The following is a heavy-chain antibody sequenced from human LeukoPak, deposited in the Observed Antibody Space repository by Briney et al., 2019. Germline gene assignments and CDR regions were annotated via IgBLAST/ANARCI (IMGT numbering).Heavy chain of an antibody. V-gene: IGHV3-30-3*01. CDR1: GFPFSSYA. D-gene: IGHD3-22*01. Sequence: PGGSLRLSCAASGFPFSSYAMHWVRQAPGEGLEWVAVISYDGSTKYYADSVKGRFTISRDNSKNTLYLQMNSLRAEDTAVYYCAKDPRTLTYYYDSSGYYPYWGQGTLVTVSS. CDR3: AKDPRTLTYYYDSSGYYPY. J-gene: IGHJ4*02. CDR2: ISYDGSTK.